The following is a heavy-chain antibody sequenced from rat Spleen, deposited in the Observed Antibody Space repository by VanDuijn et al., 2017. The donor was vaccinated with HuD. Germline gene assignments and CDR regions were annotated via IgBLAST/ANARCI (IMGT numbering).Heavy chain of an antibody. D-gene: IGHD5-1*01. CDR1: GFTFIDYY. Sequence: EVQLVESDGGLVQPGRSLKLSCAASGFTFIDYYMTWVRQAPTKGLEWVATISYDGTNTFYRDSVKGRFTISRDNAKSTLYLQMNSLRSEDTATYYCKTEGHPNWDLYWGQGVMVTVSS. CDR3: KTEGHPNWDLY. V-gene: IGHV5-20*01. CDR2: ISYDGTNT. J-gene: IGHJ2*01.